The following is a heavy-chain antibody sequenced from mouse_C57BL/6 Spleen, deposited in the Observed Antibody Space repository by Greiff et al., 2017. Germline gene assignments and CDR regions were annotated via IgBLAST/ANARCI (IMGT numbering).Heavy chain of an antibody. V-gene: IGHV1-52*01. J-gene: IGHJ1*03. D-gene: IGHD1-1*01. Sequence: QVQLQQPGAELVRPGASVKLSCKASGYTFTSYWMHWVKQRPIQGLEWIGKIDPSNSDTHYNHKFKDKATLTVDKSSSTAYMQLSSLTSEESAVYYCAGDSSRWYFDDWGTGTTVTVSS. CDR3: AGDSSRWYFDD. CDR1: GYTFTSYW. CDR2: IDPSNSDT.